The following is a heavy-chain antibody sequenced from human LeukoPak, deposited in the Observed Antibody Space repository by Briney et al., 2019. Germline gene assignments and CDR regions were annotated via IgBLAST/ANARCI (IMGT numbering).Heavy chain of an antibody. CDR1: GFTFSSYA. J-gene: IGHJ6*02. V-gene: IGHV3-64*01. CDR3: ARSDWLLFDGMDV. D-gene: IGHD3-9*01. Sequence: GGSLRLSCAASGFTFSSYAMHWVRQAPGKGLEYVSAISSNGGSTYYANSVKGRFTISRDNSKNTLYLQMGSLRAEDMAVYYCARSDWLLFDGMDVWGQGTTVTVSS. CDR2: ISSNGGST.